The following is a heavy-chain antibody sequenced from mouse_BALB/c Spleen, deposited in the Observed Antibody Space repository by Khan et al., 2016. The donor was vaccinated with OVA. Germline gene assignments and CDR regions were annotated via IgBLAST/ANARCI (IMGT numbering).Heavy chain of an antibody. CDR3: ARVGYGNYGAY. D-gene: IGHD2-10*02. V-gene: IGHV1-7*01. CDR1: GYTFTSYW. CDR2: INPSTGYT. J-gene: IGHJ3*01. Sequence: VQLQESGAELAKPGASVKMSCKASGYTFTSYWMHWVKQRPGQGLEWIGYINPSTGYTEYNQKFKDKATLTADKSSSTAYMQLSSLTSEDSAVYYCARVGYGNYGAYWGQGTLVTVSA.